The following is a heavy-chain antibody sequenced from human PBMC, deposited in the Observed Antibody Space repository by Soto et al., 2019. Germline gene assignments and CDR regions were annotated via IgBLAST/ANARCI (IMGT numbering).Heavy chain of an antibody. J-gene: IGHJ3*02. Sequence: SETLSLTCTVSGGSISSYYWSWIRQPPGKGLEWIGYIYYSGSTNYNPSLKSRVTISVDTSKNQFSLKLSSVTAADTAVYYCARHAYLPGLWFGEHGAFDIWGQGTMVTVSS. CDR3: ARHAYLPGLWFGEHGAFDI. D-gene: IGHD3-10*01. CDR2: IYYSGST. V-gene: IGHV4-59*08. CDR1: GGSISSYY.